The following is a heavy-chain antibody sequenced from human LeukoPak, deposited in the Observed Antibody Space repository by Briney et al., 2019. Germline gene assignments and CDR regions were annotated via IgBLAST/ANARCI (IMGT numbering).Heavy chain of an antibody. CDR1: GYTFTGYY. V-gene: IGHV1-2*04. CDR3: ARAGGIQLWETYFDY. Sequence: GASVKVSCKASGYTFTGYYMHWVRQAPGQGLEWMGWINPNSGGTNYAQKFQGWVTMTRDTSISTAHMELSRLRSDDTAVYYCARAGGIQLWETYFDYWGQGTLVTVSS. CDR2: INPNSGGT. J-gene: IGHJ4*02. D-gene: IGHD5-18*01.